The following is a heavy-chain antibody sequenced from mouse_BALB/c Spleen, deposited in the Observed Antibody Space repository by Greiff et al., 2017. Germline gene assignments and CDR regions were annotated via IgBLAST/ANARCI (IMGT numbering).Heavy chain of an antibody. V-gene: IGHV1-80*01. CDR2: IYPGDGDT. Sequence: VQLHQSGAELVRPGSSVKISCKASGYAFSSYWMNWVKQRPGQGLEWIGQIYPGDGDTNYNGKFKGKATLTADKSSSTAYMQLSSLTSEDSAVYFCARQAAYYFDYWGQGTTLTVSS. CDR3: ARQAAYYFDY. J-gene: IGHJ2*01. CDR1: GYAFSSYW. D-gene: IGHD3-2*02.